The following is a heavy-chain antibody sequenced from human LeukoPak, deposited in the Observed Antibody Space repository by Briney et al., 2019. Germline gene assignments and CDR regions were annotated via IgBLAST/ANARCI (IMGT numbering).Heavy chain of an antibody. Sequence: GGSLRLSCAASGLTFSSYWMHWVRQAPGKGLVWVSRINSDGSSTSYADSVKGRFTISRDNAKNTLYLQMNSLRAEDTAVYYCATYLSNRITGTTSFDYWGQGTLVTVSS. D-gene: IGHD1-7*01. CDR1: GLTFSSYW. CDR2: INSDGSST. J-gene: IGHJ4*02. CDR3: ATYLSNRITGTTSFDY. V-gene: IGHV3-74*01.